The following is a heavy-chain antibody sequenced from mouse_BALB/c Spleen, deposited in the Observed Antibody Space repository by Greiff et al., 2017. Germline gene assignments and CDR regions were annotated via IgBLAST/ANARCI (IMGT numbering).Heavy chain of an antibody. J-gene: IGHJ4*01. CDR3: ARRITTGLGAMDY. CDR1: GDSITSGY. CDR2: ISYSGST. V-gene: IGHV3-8*02. Sequence: VQLKQSGPSLVKPSQTLSLTCSVTGDSITSGYWNWIRKFPGNKLEYMGYISYSGSTYYNPSLKSRISITRDTSKNQYYLQLNSVTTEDTATYYCARRITTGLGAMDYWGQGTSVTVSS. D-gene: IGHD1-1*01.